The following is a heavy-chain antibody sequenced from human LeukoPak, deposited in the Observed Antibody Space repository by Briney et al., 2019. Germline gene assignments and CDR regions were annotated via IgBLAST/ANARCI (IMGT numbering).Heavy chain of an antibody. J-gene: IGHJ4*02. V-gene: IGHV3-30*04. CDR3: ARWFIAVAGNED. CDR2: ISYDGSNK. Sequence: GGSLRLSCAASGFTFSSYAMHWVRQAPGKGLEGGAVISYDGSNKYYADSVKGRFTIYRDNAKYSLYLQMNSLRAEDTAVYYCARWFIAVAGNEDWGQGTLVTVSS. CDR1: GFTFSSYA. D-gene: IGHD6-19*01.